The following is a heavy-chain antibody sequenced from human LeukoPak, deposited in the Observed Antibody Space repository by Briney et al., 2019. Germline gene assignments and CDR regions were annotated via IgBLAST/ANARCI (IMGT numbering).Heavy chain of an antibody. CDR3: ARVLSRGNAHFDY. CDR1: GGTFSSYA. Sequence: ASVKVSCKASGGTFSSYAISWVRQAPGQGLEWMGGIVPIFGTANYAQKFQGRVTITTDESTSTAYMELSSLRSEDMAVYYCARVLSRGNAHFDYWGQGTLVTVSS. J-gene: IGHJ4*02. D-gene: IGHD4-23*01. V-gene: IGHV1-69*05. CDR2: IVPIFGTA.